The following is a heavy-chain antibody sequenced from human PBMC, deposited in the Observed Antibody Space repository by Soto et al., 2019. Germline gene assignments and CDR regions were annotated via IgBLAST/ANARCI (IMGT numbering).Heavy chain of an antibody. CDR2: IYSGGST. V-gene: IGHV3-66*01. CDR1: GLTGSGHD. CDR3: GREPWAP. D-gene: IGHD7-27*01. Sequence: GVLLRHSCGASGLTGSGHDMSGVRQAPGKGLEWVSVIYSGGSTYYADSVKGRFTISRDNSKNTLYLQMNSLRAEATAVYYCGREPWAPLRQRTLVPVSS. J-gene: IGHJ5*02.